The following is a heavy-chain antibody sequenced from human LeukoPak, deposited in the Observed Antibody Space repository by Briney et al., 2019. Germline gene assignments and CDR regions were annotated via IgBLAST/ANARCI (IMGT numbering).Heavy chain of an antibody. CDR2: IYIGESA. V-gene: IGHV4-61*02. CDR1: GDSISSGGYY. J-gene: IGHJ4*02. D-gene: IGHD2-2*01. Sequence: SQTLSLTCSVFGDSISSGGYYWACIRQPAGKGLEWIGRIYIGESANYNSSLKSRVTILVDTSKNQFSLKLSSVTAADTAMYFCARSRERICSNPPCYVDLQATWGQGTLVTVSP. CDR3: ARSRERICSNPPCYVDLQAT.